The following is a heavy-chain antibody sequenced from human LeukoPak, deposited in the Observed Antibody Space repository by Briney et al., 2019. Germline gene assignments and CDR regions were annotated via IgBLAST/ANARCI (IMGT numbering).Heavy chain of an antibody. CDR2: INHSGST. CDR1: GGPFSGYY. V-gene: IGHV4-34*01. CDR3: ARLRLKYYDFWSGYSQGAFDI. Sequence: SETLSLTCAVYGGPFSGYYWSWIRQPPGKGLEWIGEINHSGSTNYNPSLKSRVTISVDTSKNQFSLKLSSVTAADTAVYYCARLRLKYYDFWSGYSQGAFDIWGQGTMVTVSS. D-gene: IGHD3-3*01. J-gene: IGHJ3*02.